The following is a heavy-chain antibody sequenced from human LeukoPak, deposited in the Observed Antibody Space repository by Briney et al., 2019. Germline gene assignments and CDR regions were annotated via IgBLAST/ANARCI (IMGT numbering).Heavy chain of an antibody. CDR1: GYTFTSYG. CDR3: ARVSGTAMVTDYYYYGMDV. J-gene: IGHJ6*04. CDR2: ISAYNGNT. D-gene: IGHD5-18*01. Sequence: VASAKVSCKASGYTFTSYGISWVRQAPGQGLEWMGWISAYNGNTNYAQKLQGRVTMTTDTSTSTAYMELRSLRSDDTAVYYCARVSGTAMVTDYYYYGMDVWGKGTTVTVSS. V-gene: IGHV1-18*04.